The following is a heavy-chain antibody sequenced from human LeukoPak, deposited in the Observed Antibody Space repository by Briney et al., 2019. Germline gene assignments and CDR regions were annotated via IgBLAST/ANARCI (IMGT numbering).Heavy chain of an antibody. J-gene: IGHJ5*02. CDR2: IYYSGNT. V-gene: IGHV4-39*01. D-gene: IGHD6-13*01. CDR1: GGSISGSSYD. CDR3: APYSSQKALDP. Sequence: SETLSLTCTVSGGSISGSSYDWGWIRQPPGKGLEWIGSIYYSGNTYYNPSLKSRVTISVDMSKNQFSLKLSSVTAADTAVYYCAPYSSQKALDPWGQETLVIVSS.